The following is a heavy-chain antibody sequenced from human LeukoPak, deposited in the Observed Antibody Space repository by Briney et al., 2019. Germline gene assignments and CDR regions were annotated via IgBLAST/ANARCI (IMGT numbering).Heavy chain of an antibody. V-gene: IGHV1-3*01. Sequence: GASVKVSCKASGYTFTSYAMHWVSQAPGQRLEWMGWINAGNGNTKYSQKFQGRVTITRDTSASTAYVELSSLSSEDTAVYYCARWGIAAAEDAFDIWGQGTMVTVSS. J-gene: IGHJ3*02. CDR3: ARWGIAAAEDAFDI. D-gene: IGHD6-13*01. CDR1: GYTFTSYA. CDR2: INAGNGNT.